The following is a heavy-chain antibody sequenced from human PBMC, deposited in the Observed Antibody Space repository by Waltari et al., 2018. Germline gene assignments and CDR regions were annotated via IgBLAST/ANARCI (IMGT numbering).Heavy chain of an antibody. D-gene: IGHD5-18*01. J-gene: IGHJ6*02. V-gene: IGHV4-39*01. Sequence: QMQLQESRPGLVKPSETLSRTCTVSGGSISSSNYYWGWIRQPPGKGLEWTGSIYYSGTTYPAPPLKGRVTMSVDAPQTHFSLKLSAVTAADTAMYYGERQCKGYNYGTGDYYYDGMDVWGQGTTVTVSS. CDR3: ERQCKGYNYGTGDYYYDGMDV. CDR2: IYYSGTT. CDR1: GGSISSSNYY.